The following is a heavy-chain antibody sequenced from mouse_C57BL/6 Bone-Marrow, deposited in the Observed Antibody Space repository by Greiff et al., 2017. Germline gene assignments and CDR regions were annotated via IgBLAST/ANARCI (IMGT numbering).Heavy chain of an antibody. Sequence: EVKVEESGGGLVKPGGSLKLSCAASGFTFSSYAMSWVRQTPEKRLEWVATISDGGSYTYYPDNVKGRFTISRDNAKNNLYLQMSHLKSEDTAMYYCARDSTVVGYYAMDYWGQGTSVTVSS. CDR1: GFTFSSYA. CDR2: ISDGGSYT. V-gene: IGHV5-4*01. J-gene: IGHJ4*01. D-gene: IGHD1-1*01. CDR3: ARDSTVVGYYAMDY.